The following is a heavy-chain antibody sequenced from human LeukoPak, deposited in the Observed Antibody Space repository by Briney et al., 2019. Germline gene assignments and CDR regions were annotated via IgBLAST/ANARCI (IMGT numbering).Heavy chain of an antibody. D-gene: IGHD6-13*01. V-gene: IGHV5-51*01. Sequence: GESLKISCKGSGYSFTSYWISWVRQMPGKRLEWRGIIYPGDSDTRYSPSFQGQVTISADKSISTAYLQWSSLKASDTAMYYCASPYSSSWYNWYLISWDQGTLVTISS. J-gene: IGHJ5*02. CDR3: ASPYSSSWYNWYLIS. CDR2: IYPGDSDT. CDR1: GYSFTSYW.